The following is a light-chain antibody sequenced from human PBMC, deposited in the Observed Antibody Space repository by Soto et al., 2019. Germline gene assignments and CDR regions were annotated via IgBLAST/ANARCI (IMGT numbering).Light chain of an antibody. CDR2: GAS. Sequence: EIVMTQSPATLSVSPGERATLSCRASQSVSSNLAWYQQRRGQAPRLLIYGASTRATGIPARFSGSGSGTELTITISSLPPEDSAVYYCNQHNKWPQTFGQGTKLEIK. CDR1: QSVSSN. J-gene: IGKJ2*01. CDR3: NQHNKWPQT. V-gene: IGKV3-15*01.